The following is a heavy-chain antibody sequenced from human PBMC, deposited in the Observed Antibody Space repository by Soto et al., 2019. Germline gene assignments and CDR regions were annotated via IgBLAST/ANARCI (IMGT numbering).Heavy chain of an antibody. J-gene: IGHJ6*02. D-gene: IGHD3-22*01. V-gene: IGHV5-51*01. CDR2: IYPGDSDT. CDR3: ARRRFNYDSSGYLHYYGMDV. Sequence: PGESLKISCKGSGYSFTSYWIGWVRQMPGKGLEWMGIIYPGDSDTRYSPSFQGQVTISADKSTSTAYLQWSSLKASDTAMYYCARRRFNYDSSGYLHYYGMDVWGQGTTVTVSS. CDR1: GYSFTSYW.